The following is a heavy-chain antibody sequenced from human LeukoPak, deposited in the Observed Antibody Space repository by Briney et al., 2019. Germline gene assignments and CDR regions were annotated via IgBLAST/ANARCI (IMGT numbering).Heavy chain of an antibody. CDR1: GFTFNTYW. D-gene: IGHD3-22*01. Sequence: GGSLRLSCAASGFTFNTYWMSWVRQAPGKGLEWVANIKQDGSEKYYVDSVKGRFTISRDNAKNSLYLQMNSLRAEDTAVYYCARGYDSSGYYYWGQGTLVTVSS. V-gene: IGHV3-7*04. CDR3: ARGYDSSGYYY. CDR2: IKQDGSEK. J-gene: IGHJ4*02.